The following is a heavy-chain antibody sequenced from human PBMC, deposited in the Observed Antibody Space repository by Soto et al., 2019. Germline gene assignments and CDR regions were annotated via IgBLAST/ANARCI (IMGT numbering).Heavy chain of an antibody. D-gene: IGHD3-10*01. V-gene: IGHV1-69*13. CDR3: ARDAGLLWFGELFQLYYYYGMDV. J-gene: IGHJ6*02. CDR2: IIPIFGTA. Sequence: GASVKVSCKASGGTFSSYAISWVRQAPGQGLEWMGGIIPIFGTANYAQKFQGRVTITADESTSTAYMELSSLRSEDTAVYYCARDAGLLWFGELFQLYYYYGMDVWGQGTTVTVSS. CDR1: GGTFSSYA.